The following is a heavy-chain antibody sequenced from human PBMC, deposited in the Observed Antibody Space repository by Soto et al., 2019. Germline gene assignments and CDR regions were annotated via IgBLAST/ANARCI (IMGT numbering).Heavy chain of an antibody. J-gene: IGHJ5*02. Sequence: GESLKISCAASGFTFSSYAMSWVRQAPGKGLEWVSAISGSGGSTYYADSVKGRFTISRDNSKNTLYLQMNSLRAEDTAVYYCANHKTSSSWYEVWFDPWGQGTLVTVSS. CDR1: GFTFSSYA. CDR3: ANHKTSSSWYEVWFDP. D-gene: IGHD6-13*01. CDR2: ISGSGGST. V-gene: IGHV3-23*01.